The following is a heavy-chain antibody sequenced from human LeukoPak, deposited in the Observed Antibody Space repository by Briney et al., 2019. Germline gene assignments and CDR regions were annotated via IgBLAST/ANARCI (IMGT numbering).Heavy chain of an antibody. Sequence: KPSETLSLTCTVSGGSISSTNYFWGWIRQSPGKGLEWIGIIYYSGSTYYNPSLKSRITMSADTSKNQFSLRLSSVTATDTAVYYCARQQGYIGYEEFDSWGQGTLVTVSS. CDR1: GGSISSTNYF. CDR2: IYYSGST. V-gene: IGHV4-39*01. D-gene: IGHD5-12*01. J-gene: IGHJ5*01. CDR3: ARQQGYIGYEEFDS.